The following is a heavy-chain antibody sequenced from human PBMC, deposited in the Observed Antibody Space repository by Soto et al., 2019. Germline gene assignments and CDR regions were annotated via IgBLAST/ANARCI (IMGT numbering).Heavy chain of an antibody. V-gene: IGHV3-23*01. D-gene: IGHD1-26*01. CDR1: GFTFSSYA. Sequence: EVQLLESGGGLVQPGGSLRLSCAASGFTFSSYAMRWVRQAPGKGLEWVSAISGSGGSTYYADSVKGRFTISRDNSKNTVYLHINSLRGEDTAVYYCARRGSGSYYDYWGQGTLVTVSS. CDR3: ARRGSGSYYDY. CDR2: ISGSGGST. J-gene: IGHJ4*02.